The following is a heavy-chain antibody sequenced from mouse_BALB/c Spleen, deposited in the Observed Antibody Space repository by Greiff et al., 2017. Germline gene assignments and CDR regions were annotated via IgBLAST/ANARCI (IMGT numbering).Heavy chain of an antibody. CDR2: IRLKSDNYAT. CDR1: GFTFSSYW. CDR3: TVDVWGFYAY. D-gene: IGHD2-10*02. V-gene: IGHV6-3*01. J-gene: IGHJ3*01. Sequence: EVQLVESGGGLVQPGGSMKLSCVASGFTFSSYWMSWVRQSPEKGLEWVAEIRLKSDNYATHYAESVKGKFTISRDDSKSRLYLQMNSLRAEDTGIYYCTVDVWGFYAYWGQGTLVTVSA.